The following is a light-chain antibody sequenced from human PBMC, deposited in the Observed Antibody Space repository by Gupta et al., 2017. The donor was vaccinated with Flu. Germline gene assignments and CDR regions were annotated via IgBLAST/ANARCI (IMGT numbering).Light chain of an antibody. J-gene: IGKJ5*01. Sequence: IQMTQFPSSVSASIGDRVSITCRASQDISNFLVWYQQRPGKAPNLLVYAASTLQSGVPSRFSGSGSGADFTLTINSLQPEDFATYYCQQSDAWPLTFGPGTQMEIK. CDR1: QDISNF. CDR2: AAS. CDR3: QQSDAWPLT. V-gene: IGKV1-12*01.